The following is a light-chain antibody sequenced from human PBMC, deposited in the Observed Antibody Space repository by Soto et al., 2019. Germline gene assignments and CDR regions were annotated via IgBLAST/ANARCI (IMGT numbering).Light chain of an antibody. CDR3: QQYGTSEII. V-gene: IGKV3-11*01. Sequence: EIVLTQSPVTLSLSPGERATLSCRASQSVSGYVAWYPQKPGQAPRLLIYDASSRANGIPARFTGSGSGTDCTLTISRLEPEDFAVFFCQQYGTSEIIVGQGTRLEI. CDR2: DAS. J-gene: IGKJ5*01. CDR1: QSVSGY.